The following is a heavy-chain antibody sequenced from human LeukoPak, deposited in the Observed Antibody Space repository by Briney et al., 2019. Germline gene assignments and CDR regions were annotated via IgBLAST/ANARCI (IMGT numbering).Heavy chain of an antibody. CDR2: IIPIFGTA. V-gene: IGHV1-69*01. D-gene: IGHD6-13*01. CDR3: ATWGSSSSPLPDMDV. CDR1: GGTFSSYA. J-gene: IGHJ6*02. Sequence: ASVKVPCKASGGTFSSYAISWVRQAPGQGLEWMGGIIPIFGTANYAQKFQGRVTITADESTSTAYMELSSLRSEDTAVYYCATWGSSSSPLPDMDVWGQGTKVTVSS.